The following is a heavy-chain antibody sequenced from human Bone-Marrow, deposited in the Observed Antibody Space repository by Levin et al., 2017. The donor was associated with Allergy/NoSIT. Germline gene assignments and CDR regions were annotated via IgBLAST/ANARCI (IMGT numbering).Heavy chain of an antibody. CDR1: GYTFTSYY. Sequence: ASVKVSCKASGYTFTSYYMHWVRQAPGQGLEWMGIINPSGGSTSYAQKFQGRVTMTRDTSTSTVYMELSSLRSEDTAVYYCARGEGVVPAAMHWYFDLWGRGTLVTVSS. CDR3: ARGEGVVPAAMHWYFDL. V-gene: IGHV1-46*03. CDR2: INPSGGST. J-gene: IGHJ2*01. D-gene: IGHD2-2*01.